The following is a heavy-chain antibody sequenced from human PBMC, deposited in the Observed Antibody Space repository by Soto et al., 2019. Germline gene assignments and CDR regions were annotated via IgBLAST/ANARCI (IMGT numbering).Heavy chain of an antibody. CDR3: ARTNVAGATIFGVVIIAYFDY. CDR2: IYYSGST. J-gene: IGHJ4*02. V-gene: IGHV4-59*01. Sequence: SETLSLTCTVSGGSISSYYWSWIRQPPGKGLEWIGYIYYSGSTNYNPSLKSRVTISVDTSKNQFSLKLSSVTAADTAVYYCARTNVAGATIFGVVIIAYFDYWGQGTLVTVSS. CDR1: GGSISSYY. D-gene: IGHD3-3*01.